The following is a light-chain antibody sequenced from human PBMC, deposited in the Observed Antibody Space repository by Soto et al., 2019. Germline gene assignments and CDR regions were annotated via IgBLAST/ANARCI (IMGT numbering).Light chain of an antibody. Sequence: QLVLTQPASVSGSPGQSITISCTGTSSDVGAYNYVSWHQQHPGKAPKLLIYGVSYRPSGVSNRFSGSKSGNRASLTISGLQAEDEADYYCSSYTRSSTWVFGGGTKLTVL. J-gene: IGLJ3*02. CDR2: GVS. CDR3: SSYTRSSTWV. CDR1: SSDVGAYNY. V-gene: IGLV2-14*01.